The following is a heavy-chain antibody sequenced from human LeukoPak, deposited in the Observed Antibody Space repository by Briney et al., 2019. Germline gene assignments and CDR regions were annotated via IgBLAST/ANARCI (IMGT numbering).Heavy chain of an antibody. CDR3: ARVWTGQWPPHYYYMDV. CDR1: GFTFSTYS. Sequence: PGGSLRLSCAASGFTFSTYSMNWVRQAPGKGLEWVSSITASSYIYYADFVEGRFTISRDNAKNSLYLQMNSLRAEDTAVYYCARVWTGQWPPHYYYMDVWGKGTTVTISS. D-gene: IGHD6-19*01. J-gene: IGHJ6*03. CDR2: ITASSYI. V-gene: IGHV3-21*01.